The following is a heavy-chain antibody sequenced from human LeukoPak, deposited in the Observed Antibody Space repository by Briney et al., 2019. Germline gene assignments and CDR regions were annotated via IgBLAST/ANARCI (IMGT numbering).Heavy chain of an antibody. D-gene: IGHD4-17*01. CDR1: GFTFINYG. CDR3: ANDYGANFDW. Sequence: GGSLRLSCAASGFTFINYGVHWVRQAPGKGLEWVTVISHDGSDQYYADSVKGRFTISRDNSKGTLFLQMNSLRVEDTAVYYCANDYGANFDWWGQGTLVTVSS. CDR2: ISHDGSDQ. J-gene: IGHJ4*02. V-gene: IGHV3-30*18.